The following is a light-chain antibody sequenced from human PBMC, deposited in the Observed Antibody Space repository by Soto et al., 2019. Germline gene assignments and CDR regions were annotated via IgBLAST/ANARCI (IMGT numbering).Light chain of an antibody. V-gene: IGKV1-12*01. Sequence: DIQMTQSPSSVSASVGDRVTITCRASQVIDNWLAWYQQKPGEAPKVLIYTTSSLQSGVPSRFSGSRSGTDFTLTISNVQPEDFATYYCKQSKSFPLTFGGGTKVDI. J-gene: IGKJ4*01. CDR2: TTS. CDR3: KQSKSFPLT. CDR1: QVIDNW.